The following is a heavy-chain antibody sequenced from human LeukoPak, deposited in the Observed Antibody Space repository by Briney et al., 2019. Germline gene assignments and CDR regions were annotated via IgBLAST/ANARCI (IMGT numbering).Heavy chain of an antibody. J-gene: IGHJ4*02. CDR3: AKDARPSY. CDR2: ITGGGGST. Sequence: GGSLRLSCAASGFTFSSYGMHWVRQAPGKGLEWVSAITGGGGSTYYADSVKGRFTISRDNSKNTLYLQMNSLRADDTAVYYCAKDARPSYWGQGTLVTVSS. V-gene: IGHV3-23*01. CDR1: GFTFSSYG.